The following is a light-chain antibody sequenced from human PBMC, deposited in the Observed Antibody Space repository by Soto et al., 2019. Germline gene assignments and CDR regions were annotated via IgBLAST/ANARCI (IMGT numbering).Light chain of an antibody. Sequence: QSVLTQPPSVSEAPRQRVTISCSGGSSNIGNNAVSWYQQLPGKAPKLLIYSDDLLPSGVSDRFSGSKSGTSASLAISGLQSEDEADYYCGTWDTSLTVVVFGGGTKLTVL. CDR1: SSNIGNNA. J-gene: IGLJ2*01. CDR2: SDD. V-gene: IGLV1-36*01. CDR3: GTWDTSLTVVV.